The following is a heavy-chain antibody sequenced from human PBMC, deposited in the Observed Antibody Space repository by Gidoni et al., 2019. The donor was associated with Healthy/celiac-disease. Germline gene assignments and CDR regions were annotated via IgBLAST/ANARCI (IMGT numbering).Heavy chain of an antibody. CDR1: VFTFDAYA. D-gene: IGHD5-18*01. CDR2: SSWNSGSI. J-gene: IGHJ4*02. Sequence: EVQLVESGGGLVQPGRSLSLSCAASVFTFDAYAMHWVRQAPGKGLEWVSGSSWNSGSIGYADSVKGRFTISRDNAKNSLYLQMNSLRAEDTALYYCAKDRGPGGYSYGLYFDYWGQGTLVTVSS. CDR3: AKDRGPGGYSYGLYFDY. V-gene: IGHV3-9*01.